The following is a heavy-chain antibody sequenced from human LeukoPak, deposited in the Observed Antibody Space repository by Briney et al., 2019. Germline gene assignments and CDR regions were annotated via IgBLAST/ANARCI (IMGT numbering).Heavy chain of an antibody. CDR3: ARGASPSRMVARDKYWFDP. Sequence: AASVKVSCKASGYTFTSYAMHWVRQAPGQRLEWMGWINAGNGNTKYSQKFQGRVTITRDTSACTAYMELSSLRSEDTAVYYCARGASPSRMVARDKYWFDPWGQGTLVTVSS. CDR2: INAGNGNT. J-gene: IGHJ5*02. D-gene: IGHD5-12*01. CDR1: GYTFTSYA. V-gene: IGHV1-3*01.